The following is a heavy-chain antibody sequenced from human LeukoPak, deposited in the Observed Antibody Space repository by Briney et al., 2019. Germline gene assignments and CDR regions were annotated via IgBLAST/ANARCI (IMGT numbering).Heavy chain of an antibody. D-gene: IGHD3-10*01. V-gene: IGHV3-30*18. J-gene: IGHJ3*02. CDR3: AKSHYGSGTHNAFDI. CDR1: GFTFSSYG. CDR2: ISYDGSKK. Sequence: GGSLRLSCAASGFTFSSYGMHWVRQAPGKGLEWVAVISYDGSKKYYADSVKGRFTISRDNSKNTLYLQMNSLRAEDTALYYCAKSHYGSGTHNAFDIWGQGTMVTVSS.